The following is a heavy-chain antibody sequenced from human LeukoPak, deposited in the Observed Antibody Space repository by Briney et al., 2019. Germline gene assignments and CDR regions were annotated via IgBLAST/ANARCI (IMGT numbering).Heavy chain of an antibody. CDR3: AKEVGATIDY. CDR1: GFTFSSYG. CDR2: IRYDGSNK. Sequence: PGRSLRLSCAASGFTFSSYGMHWVRQAPGKGLEWVAFIRYDGSNKYYADSVKGRFTISRDNSKNTLYLQMNSLRAEDTAVYYCAKEVGATIDYWGQGTLVTVSS. V-gene: IGHV3-30*02. D-gene: IGHD1-26*01. J-gene: IGHJ4*02.